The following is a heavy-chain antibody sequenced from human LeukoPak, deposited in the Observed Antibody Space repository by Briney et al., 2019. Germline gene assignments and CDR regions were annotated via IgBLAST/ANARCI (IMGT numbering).Heavy chain of an antibody. D-gene: IGHD6-13*01. CDR1: GFTFSSYA. CDR2: ISYDGSNK. J-gene: IGHJ3*02. Sequence: GGSLRLSCAASGFTFSSYAMHWVRQAPGKGLEWVAVISYDGSNKYYADSVKGRFTISRDNSKNTLYLQMNNLRAEDTAVYYCARGSWVSSPDAFDIWGQGTMVTVSS. CDR3: ARGSWVSSPDAFDI. V-gene: IGHV3-30*04.